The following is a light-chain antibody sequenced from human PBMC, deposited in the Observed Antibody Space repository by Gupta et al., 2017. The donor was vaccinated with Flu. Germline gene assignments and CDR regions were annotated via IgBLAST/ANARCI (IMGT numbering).Light chain of an antibody. V-gene: IGLV2-14*03. J-gene: IGLJ3*02. CDR1: SSDVGGYRY. CDR3: SSYTSTSHVV. CDR2: EVT. Sequence: QSALTQPASVSGPPGQSIIISCSGTSSDVGGYRYVSWYQQYPGKAPKLLIYEVTNRPSGVPNRFSGSKSDNTASLTISGLQAEDEGHYYCSSYTSTSHVVFGGGTKVTVL.